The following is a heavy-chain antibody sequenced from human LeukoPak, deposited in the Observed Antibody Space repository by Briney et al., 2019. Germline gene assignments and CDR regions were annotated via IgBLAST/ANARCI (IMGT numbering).Heavy chain of an antibody. CDR3: ARLEGSWYCFDY. CDR2: TYYSGST. J-gene: IGHJ4*02. Sequence: PSETLSLTCTVSGGSISSYYWGWIRQPPGKGLEWIGYTYYSGSTNYNPSLKSRVTISVDTSKNQFSLKLSSVTAADTAVYYCARLEGSWYCFDYWGQGTLVTVSS. CDR1: GGSISSYY. V-gene: IGHV4-59*01. D-gene: IGHD1-26*01.